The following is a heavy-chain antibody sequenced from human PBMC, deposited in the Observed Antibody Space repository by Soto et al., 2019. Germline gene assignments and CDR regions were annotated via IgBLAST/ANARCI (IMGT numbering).Heavy chain of an antibody. CDR2: IGGSGGPT. J-gene: IGHJ3*02. Sequence: EVQLLESGGDLVQPGGSLRLSCAASGFTFSSYALTWVRQAPGKGLEWVSVIGGSGGPTYYADSVKGRFTVSRDNSKNTLYLQMNSLRAEDTAVYYCAKDPNGDYIGAVAFDIWGQGTMVTVSS. V-gene: IGHV3-23*01. D-gene: IGHD4-17*01. CDR3: AKDPNGDYIGAVAFDI. CDR1: GFTFSSYA.